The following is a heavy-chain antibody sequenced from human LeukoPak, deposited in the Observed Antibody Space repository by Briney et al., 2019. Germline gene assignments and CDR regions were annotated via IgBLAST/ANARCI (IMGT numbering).Heavy chain of an antibody. CDR3: ARSAGESYDILTGYYFDY. CDR2: IYYSGST. CDR1: GGSISSYY. Sequence: PSETLSLTCTVSGGSISSYYWSWIRQPPGKGLEWIGYIYYSGSTNYNPSLKSRVTISVDTSKNQFSLKLSSVIAADTAVYYCARSAGESYDILTGYYFDYWGQGTLVTVSS. V-gene: IGHV4-59*01. J-gene: IGHJ4*02. D-gene: IGHD3-9*01.